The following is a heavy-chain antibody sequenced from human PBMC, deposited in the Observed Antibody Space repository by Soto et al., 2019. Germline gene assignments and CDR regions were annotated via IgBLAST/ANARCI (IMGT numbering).Heavy chain of an antibody. V-gene: IGHV1-8*01. D-gene: IGHD3-3*01. CDR2: MNPNSGNT. Sequence: GASVKVSCKASGYTFTSYDINWVRQATGQGLEWMGWMNPNSGNTGYAQKFQGRVTMTRNTSISTAYMELSSLRSEDTAVYYCARVHYDFWSGYFNYYYYMDVWGKGTTVTAP. CDR3: ARVHYDFWSGYFNYYYYMDV. J-gene: IGHJ6*03. CDR1: GYTFTSYD.